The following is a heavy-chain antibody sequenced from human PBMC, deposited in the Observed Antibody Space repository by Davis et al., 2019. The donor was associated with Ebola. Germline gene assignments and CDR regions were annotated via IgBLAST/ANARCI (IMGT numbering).Heavy chain of an antibody. CDR3: ARHASGDFWYFGL. Sequence: PGGSLRLSCAASGFTFSSYGMHWVRQAPGKGLEWVAVIWYDGSNKYYADSVKGRFTISRDNSKNTLHLQMNSLRAEDTAVYYCARHASGDFWYFGLWGRGTLVTVSS. V-gene: IGHV3-33*01. CDR1: GFTFSSYG. CDR2: IWYDGSNK. J-gene: IGHJ2*01. D-gene: IGHD4-17*01.